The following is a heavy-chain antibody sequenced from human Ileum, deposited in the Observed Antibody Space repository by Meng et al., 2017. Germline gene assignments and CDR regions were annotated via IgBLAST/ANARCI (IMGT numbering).Heavy chain of an antibody. CDR1: GFIFSDYW. CDR2: ISRDRTTT. V-gene: IGHV3-74*01. J-gene: IGHJ4*02. D-gene: IGHD5-18*01. Sequence: GESLKISCAASGFIFSDYWMHWVRQAPGKGLEWISRISRDRTTTTYADSVRGRFTISRDNAVNTVYLQMNSLRVEDTAVYYCARGGADTAVGHHYWGQGTLVNVSS. CDR3: ARGGADTAVGHHY.